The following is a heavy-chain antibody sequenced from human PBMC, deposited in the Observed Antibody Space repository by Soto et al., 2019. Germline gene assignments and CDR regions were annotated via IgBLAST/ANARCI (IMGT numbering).Heavy chain of an antibody. CDR3: ARSYRRYCSGGSCYSYYYYYMDV. Sequence: TSETLSLTCTVSGCSISRYYWSWIRQPPGKGLEWIGYIYYSGSTNYNPSLKSRVTISVDTSKNQFSLKLSSVTAPDTAVYYCARSYRRYCSGGSCYSYYYYYMDVWGKGTTVTVSS. CDR1: GCSISRYY. V-gene: IGHV4-59*01. J-gene: IGHJ6*03. D-gene: IGHD2-15*01. CDR2: IYYSGST.